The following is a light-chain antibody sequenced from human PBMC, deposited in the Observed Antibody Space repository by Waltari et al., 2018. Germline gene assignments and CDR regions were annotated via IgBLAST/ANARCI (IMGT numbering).Light chain of an antibody. V-gene: IGLV1-44*01. J-gene: IGLJ2*01. CDR1: SSNIGSNV. CDR3: AAWDDSLNGVV. CDR2: YND. Sequence: QSVLTQPPSASGTPGQRVTISCSGSSSNIGSNVVSWYQQLPGTAPTLLIFYNDHRPSGVPDRFSGSKSGTSASLAISGLQSEDEADYYCAAWDDSLNGVVFGGGTKLTVL.